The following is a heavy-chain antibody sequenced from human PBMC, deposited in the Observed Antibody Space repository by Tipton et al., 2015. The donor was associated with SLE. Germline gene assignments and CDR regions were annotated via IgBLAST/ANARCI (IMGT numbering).Heavy chain of an antibody. D-gene: IGHD3-10*01. CDR3: ARVRGRGYSQH. J-gene: IGHJ1*01. CDR1: GGSISSYY. V-gene: IGHV4-59*07. Sequence: TLSLTCTVSGGSISSYYWSWIRQPPGKGLEWIGYTYYSGSTNYNPSLKSRVTISVDTSKNQFSLKLSSVTAADTAVYYCARVRGRGYSQHWGQGTLVTVSS. CDR2: TYYSGST.